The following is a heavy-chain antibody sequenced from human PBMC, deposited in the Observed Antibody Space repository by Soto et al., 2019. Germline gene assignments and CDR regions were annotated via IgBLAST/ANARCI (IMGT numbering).Heavy chain of an antibody. CDR1: GFTFSSYA. D-gene: IGHD3-22*01. V-gene: IGHV3-30-3*01. CDR3: ARARPNYYDSRRNAFDI. J-gene: IGHJ3*02. CDR2: ISYDGSNK. Sequence: PGGSLRLSCAASGFTFSSYAMHWVRQAPGKGLERVAVISYDGSNKYYADSVKGRFTISRDNSKNTLYLQMNSLRAEDTAVYYCARARPNYYDSRRNAFDIWGQGTMVTVSS.